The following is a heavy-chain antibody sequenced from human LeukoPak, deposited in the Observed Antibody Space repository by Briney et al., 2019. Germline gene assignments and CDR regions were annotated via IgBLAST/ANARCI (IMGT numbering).Heavy chain of an antibody. CDR1: GFTFSSCT. Sequence: GGSLRLSCAASGFTFSSCTMRWVRQAPGKGLEWVSSISGRTGDTYYADSVKGRFTISRDISKNTLYLQMNTLRAEDTAVYYCAKGTTGAPRGIDYWGRGTLVSVSS. V-gene: IGHV3-23*01. CDR2: ISGRTGDT. J-gene: IGHJ4*02. D-gene: IGHD1-26*01. CDR3: AKGTTGAPRGIDY.